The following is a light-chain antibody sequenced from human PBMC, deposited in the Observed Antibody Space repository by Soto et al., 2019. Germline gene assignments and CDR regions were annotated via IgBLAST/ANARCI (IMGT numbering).Light chain of an antibody. CDR1: QTIRGM. CDR2: DTS. Sequence: EIVFTQSPATLSLSPGERATLSCRTNQTIRGMLNWYQQRPGQAPRLLIYDTSNRATDIPARFSGSGSGTDFILTISSLDPEAFGVYFCQQRHNWPITFGQGTRLDIK. J-gene: IGKJ5*01. CDR3: QQRHNWPIT. V-gene: IGKV3-11*01.